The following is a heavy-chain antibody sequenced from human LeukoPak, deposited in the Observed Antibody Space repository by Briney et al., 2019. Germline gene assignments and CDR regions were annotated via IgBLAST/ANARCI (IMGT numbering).Heavy chain of an antibody. CDR3: AKGACRSTSCYTDY. Sequence: GGSLRLSCAASGFTFDDYAMHWVRQAPGKGLEWVSCISWNSGSIGYADSVKGRFTISKNNAKNSLYLQMNSLRAEDTALYYCAKGACRSTSCYTDYWGQGTLVTVSS. D-gene: IGHD2-2*01. J-gene: IGHJ4*02. V-gene: IGHV3-9*01. CDR1: GFTFDDYA. CDR2: ISWNSGSI.